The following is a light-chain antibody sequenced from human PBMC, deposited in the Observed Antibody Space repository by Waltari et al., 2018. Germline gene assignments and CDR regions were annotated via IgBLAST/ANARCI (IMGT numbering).Light chain of an antibody. J-gene: IGLJ3*02. CDR2: VVS. CDR3: SSYMNSSLV. V-gene: IGLV2-14*01. CDR1: SSDIGGYQF. Sequence: QSALTQPASVSGSPGQSITIPCTGISSDIGGYQFGSWYQQHPCKAPKLMIYVVSNRPSGVSNRFSGSKSGSTASLTISGLQSEDEADYYCSSYMNSSLVFGAGTKVTVL.